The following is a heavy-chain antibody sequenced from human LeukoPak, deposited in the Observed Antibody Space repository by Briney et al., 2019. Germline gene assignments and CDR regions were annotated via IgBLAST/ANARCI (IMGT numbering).Heavy chain of an antibody. CDR3: ARDSRIQLWSDDAFDI. CDR1: GYTFTSYG. V-gene: IGHV1-18*01. CDR2: ISAYNGNT. D-gene: IGHD5-18*01. Sequence: ASVKVSCKASGYTFTSYGISWVRQAPGQGLEWMGWISAYNGNTNYAQKLQGGVTMTTDTSTSTAYMELRSLRSDDTAVYYCARDSRIQLWSDDAFDIWGQGTMVTVSS. J-gene: IGHJ3*02.